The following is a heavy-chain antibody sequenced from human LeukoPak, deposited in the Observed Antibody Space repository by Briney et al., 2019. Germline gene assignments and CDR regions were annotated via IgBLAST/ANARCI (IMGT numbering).Heavy chain of an antibody. CDR1: GFTFSSYW. J-gene: IGHJ4*02. CDR3: ATVGGLYSPIGY. Sequence: GGSLRLSCAAPGFTFSSYWMSWVRQAPGKGLEWVANIKQDGSEKYYVDSVKGRFTISRDNVKNSLYLQMISLRAQDTAVYHRATVGGLYSPIGYWGQGNLVTVSS. V-gene: IGHV3-7*01. D-gene: IGHD1-26*01. CDR2: IKQDGSEK.